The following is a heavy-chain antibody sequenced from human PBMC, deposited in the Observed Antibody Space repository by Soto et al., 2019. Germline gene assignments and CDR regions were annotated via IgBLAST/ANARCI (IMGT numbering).Heavy chain of an antibody. CDR3: AKAGFSSGWSPSYFDY. D-gene: IGHD6-19*01. CDR2: MSGTGGST. Sequence: EVQLLESGGGLVQPGRSLRLSCAASGFTFSSYAMNWVRQAPGKGLEWVSAMSGTGGSTYYADSVKGRFTISRDNSKNTLYLPMNSLRVEDTAVFYCAKAGFSSGWSPSYFDYWGHGTLVTVSS. CDR1: GFTFSSYA. J-gene: IGHJ4*01. V-gene: IGHV3-23*01.